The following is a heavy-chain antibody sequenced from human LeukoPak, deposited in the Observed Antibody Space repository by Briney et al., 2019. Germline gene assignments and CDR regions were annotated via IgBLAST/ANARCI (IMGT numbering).Heavy chain of an antibody. D-gene: IGHD5-18*01. CDR2: ISAYNGNT. CDR3: ARYRVDTDYYYGMDV. J-gene: IGHJ6*02. V-gene: IGHV1-18*01. CDR1: GYTFTSYD. Sequence: VASVKVSCKASGYTFTSYDINWVRQATGQGLEWMGWISAYNGNTNYAQKLQGRVTMTTDTSTSTAYMELRSLRSDDTAVYYCARYRVDTDYYYGMDVWGQGTTVTVSS.